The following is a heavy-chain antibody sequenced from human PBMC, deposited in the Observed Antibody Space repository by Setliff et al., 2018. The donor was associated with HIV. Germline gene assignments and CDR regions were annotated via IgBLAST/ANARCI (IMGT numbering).Heavy chain of an antibody. CDR1: GGSFSGYY. V-gene: IGHV4-34*01. Sequence: SETLSLTCAVYGGSFSGYYWSWIRQPPGKGLEWIGEINHSGSTNYNPSLKSRVTILVDKSKSQFSLKLNSVTAADTAVYYCAAASSWDPLLDYWGQGTLVTVSS. J-gene: IGHJ4*02. D-gene: IGHD6-13*01. CDR3: AAASSWDPLLDY. CDR2: INHSGST.